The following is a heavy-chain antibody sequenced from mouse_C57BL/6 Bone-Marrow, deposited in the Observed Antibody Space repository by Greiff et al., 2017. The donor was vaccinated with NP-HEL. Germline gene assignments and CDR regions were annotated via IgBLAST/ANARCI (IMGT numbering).Heavy chain of an antibody. CDR2: ISDGGSYT. CDR1: GFTFSSYA. D-gene: IGHD1-1*01. CDR3: ARGRDYYGSRGAMDY. J-gene: IGHJ4*01. V-gene: IGHV5-4*03. Sequence: EVKLMESGGGLVKPGGSLKLSCAASGFTFSSYAMSWVRQTPEKRLEWVATISDGGSYTYYPDNVKGRFTISRDNAKNNLYLQMSHLKSEDTAMYYCARGRDYYGSRGAMDYWGQGTSVTVSS.